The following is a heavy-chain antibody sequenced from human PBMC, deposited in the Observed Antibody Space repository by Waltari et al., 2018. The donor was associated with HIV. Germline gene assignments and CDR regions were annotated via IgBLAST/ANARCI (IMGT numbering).Heavy chain of an antibody. CDR2: ISSSSTTI. CDR1: GFTFRRYA. V-gene: IGHV3-48*04. CDR3: ARERFGSSYFGY. D-gene: IGHD6-6*01. J-gene: IGHJ4*02. Sequence: EVQLVESGGGLVQTGGSLSLSCAASGFTFRRYAMNWVRQAPGKGLEWVSYISSSSTTINYADSVKGRFTISRDNAKNLLYLQMSSLRAEDTAVYFCARERFGSSYFGYWGQGTLVTVSS.